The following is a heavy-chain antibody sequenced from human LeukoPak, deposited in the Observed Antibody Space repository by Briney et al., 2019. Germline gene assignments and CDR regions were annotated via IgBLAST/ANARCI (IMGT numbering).Heavy chain of an antibody. CDR3: AKDMYTYGSLFDY. D-gene: IGHD5-18*01. Sequence: PGGSLRLSCAVSGFTVSSNYMNWVRQAPGKGLEWVSGISGSGGSTYYADSVKGRFSISRDNSKNTLYLQINGLRAEDTAIYYCAKDMYTYGSLFDYWGQGTVVTVSS. J-gene: IGHJ4*02. CDR2: ISGSGGST. CDR1: GFTVSSNY. V-gene: IGHV3-23*01.